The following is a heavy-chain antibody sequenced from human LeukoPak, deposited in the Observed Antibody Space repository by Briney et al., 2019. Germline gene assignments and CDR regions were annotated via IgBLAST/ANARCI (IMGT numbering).Heavy chain of an antibody. CDR2: IIPIFGTA. Sequence: SVKVSCRASGGTFSSYALSWVRQAPGQGLEWMGGIIPIFGTANYAQKFQGRVTITTDESTSTAYMELSSLRSEDTAVYYCARGGIITMIVGTENWFDPWGQGTLVTVSS. V-gene: IGHV1-69*05. J-gene: IGHJ5*02. D-gene: IGHD3-22*01. CDR1: GGTFSSYA. CDR3: ARGGIITMIVGTENWFDP.